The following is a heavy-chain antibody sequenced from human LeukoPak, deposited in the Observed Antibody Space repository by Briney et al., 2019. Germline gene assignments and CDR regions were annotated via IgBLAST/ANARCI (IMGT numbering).Heavy chain of an antibody. CDR1: GYTFTSYG. J-gene: IGHJ3*02. V-gene: IGHV1-18*01. D-gene: IGHD2-2*01. CDR2: ISAYNGNT. CDR3: AKSRRGLAFDT. Sequence: GASVKVSCKASGYTFTSYGISWVRQAPGQRLKWMGWISAYNGNTNYAQKLQGRITMTTDTSTSTAYMELRSLRADDTAVYYCAKSRRGLAFDTWGQGTMVTVSS.